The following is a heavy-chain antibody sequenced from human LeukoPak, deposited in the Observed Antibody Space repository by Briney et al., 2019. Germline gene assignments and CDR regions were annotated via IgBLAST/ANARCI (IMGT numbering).Heavy chain of an antibody. J-gene: IGHJ3*02. V-gene: IGHV1-8*03. D-gene: IGHD3-10*01. CDR3: ASRINYYGSGSYYKNDAFDI. CDR1: GYTFTSYD. CDR2: MNPNSGNT. Sequence: GASAKVSCKASGYTFTSYDINWVRQATGQGLEWMGWMNPNSGNTGYAQKFQGRVTITRNTSISTAYMELSSLRSEDTAVYYCASRINYYGSGSYYKNDAFDIWGQGTMVTVSS.